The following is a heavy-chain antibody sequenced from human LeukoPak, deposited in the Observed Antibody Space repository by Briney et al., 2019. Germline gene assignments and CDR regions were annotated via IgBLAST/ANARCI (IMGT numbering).Heavy chain of an antibody. D-gene: IGHD5/OR15-5a*01. J-gene: IGHJ4*02. V-gene: IGHV3-23*01. CDR3: AKGVSQIDY. CDR2: ISGGGGST. Sequence: GGSLRLSCAASGFTFSSYAVSWVRQAPGKGLEWVSAISGGGGSTYYADSVKGRFAISRDNSKNTLYLQMNSLRAEDTAVYYCAKGVSQIDYWGQGTLVTVSS. CDR1: GFTFSSYA.